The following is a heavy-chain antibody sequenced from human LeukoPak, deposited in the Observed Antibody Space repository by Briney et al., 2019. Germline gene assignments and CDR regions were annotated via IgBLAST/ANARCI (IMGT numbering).Heavy chain of an antibody. V-gene: IGHV1-8*03. CDR1: GDTFTKYD. CDR3: ARGRCVGSPNCYYFDS. J-gene: IGHJ4*02. Sequence: GASVKVSCKASGDTFTKYDINWVRQATGQGFEWIGKMNPNSGNTGYDQKFQDRVTITRDTSISTAFLEVTSLRSEDTAVYYCARGRCVGSPNCYYFDSWGQGTLVTVSS. CDR2: MNPNSGNT. D-gene: IGHD2-2*01.